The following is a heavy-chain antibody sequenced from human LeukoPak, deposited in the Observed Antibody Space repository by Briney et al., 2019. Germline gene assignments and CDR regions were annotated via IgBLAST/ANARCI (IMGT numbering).Heavy chain of an antibody. D-gene: IGHD4-23*01. Sequence: KSSETLSLTCTVSGGSVSSGSYYWSWIRQPPGKGLEWIGYIYYSGSTNYNPSLKSRVTISVDTSKNQFSLKLSSVTAADTAVYYCARTVVRGAFDTWGQGTMVTVSS. CDR3: ARTVVRGAFDT. V-gene: IGHV4-61*01. CDR1: GGSVSSGSYY. CDR2: IYYSGST. J-gene: IGHJ3*02.